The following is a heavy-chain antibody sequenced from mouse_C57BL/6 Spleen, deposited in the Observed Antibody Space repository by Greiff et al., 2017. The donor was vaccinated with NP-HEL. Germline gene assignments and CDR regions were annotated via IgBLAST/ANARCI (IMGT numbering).Heavy chain of an antibody. V-gene: IGHV3-6*01. Sequence: EVKVEESGPGLVKPSQSLSLTCSVTGYSITSGYYWNWIRQFPGNKLEWMGYISYDGSNNYNPSLKNRISITRDTSKNQFFLKLNSVTTEDTATYYCASEVTTVVAKAMDYWGQGTSVTVSS. CDR1: GYSITSGYY. J-gene: IGHJ4*01. D-gene: IGHD1-1*01. CDR3: ASEVTTVVAKAMDY. CDR2: ISYDGSN.